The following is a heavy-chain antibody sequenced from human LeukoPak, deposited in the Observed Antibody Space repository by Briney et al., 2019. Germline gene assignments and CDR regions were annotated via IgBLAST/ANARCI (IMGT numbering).Heavy chain of an antibody. CDR2: ISGSGGST. V-gene: IGHV3-23*01. D-gene: IGHD3-9*01. CDR3: AKDPLLRYFDWLVDFDY. J-gene: IGHJ4*02. CDR1: GFTFSSYA. Sequence: GGSLRLSCAASGFTFSSYAMSWVRQAPGKGLEWVSAISGSGGSTYYADSVKGRFTISGDNSKNTLYLQMNSLRAEDTAVYYCAKDPLLRYFDWLVDFDYWGQGTLVTVSS.